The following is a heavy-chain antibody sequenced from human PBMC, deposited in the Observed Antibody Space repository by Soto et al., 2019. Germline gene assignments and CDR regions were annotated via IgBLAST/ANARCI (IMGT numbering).Heavy chain of an antibody. CDR3: ARVLGKLDRKAVAAPRGINWFDP. V-gene: IGHV4-4*07. CDR1: GGSISSYY. CDR2: IYTSGST. D-gene: IGHD6-19*01. J-gene: IGHJ5*02. Sequence: QVQLQESGPGLVKPSETLSLTCTVSGGSISSYYWSWIRQPAGKGLEWIGRIYTSGSTNYNPSLKSRVTMSVDTSKNQFSLKLSSVTAADTAVYYCARVLGKLDRKAVAAPRGINWFDPWGQGTLVTVSS.